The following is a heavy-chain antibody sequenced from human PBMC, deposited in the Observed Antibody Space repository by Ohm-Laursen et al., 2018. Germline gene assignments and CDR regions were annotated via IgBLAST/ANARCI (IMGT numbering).Heavy chain of an antibody. CDR1: GVTLSSFW. CDR3: TYDSGWSFGY. J-gene: IGHJ4*02. CDR2: IKEDGSGK. V-gene: IGHV3-7*01. D-gene: IGHD6-19*01. Sequence: SLRLSCAASGVTLSSFWMSWVRQAPGKGLEWVANIKEDGSGKNYVDSVKGRFTISRDNAKNSLYLQMSSLRAEDTAVYYCTYDSGWSFGYWGQGTLVTVSS.